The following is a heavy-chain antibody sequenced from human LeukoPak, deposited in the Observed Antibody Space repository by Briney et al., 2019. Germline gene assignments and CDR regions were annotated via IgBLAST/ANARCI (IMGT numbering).Heavy chain of an antibody. CDR3: VRGYGSSLFDY. CDR1: SGSVSSGSYY. V-gene: IGHV4-61*01. Sequence: PSETLSLTCTVSSGSVSSGSYYWSWIRQPPGKGLEWIGHFYYSGSTNYNPSLKSRFTISVDTSKNQFPLKLSSVTAADTAVYYCVRGYGSSLFDYWGQGTLVTVSS. D-gene: IGHD6-6*01. J-gene: IGHJ4*02. CDR2: FYYSGST.